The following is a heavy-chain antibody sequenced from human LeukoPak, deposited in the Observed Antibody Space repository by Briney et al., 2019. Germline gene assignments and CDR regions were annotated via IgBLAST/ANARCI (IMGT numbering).Heavy chain of an antibody. CDR1: GGSISSYY. D-gene: IGHD3-22*01. CDR2: IYYSGST. V-gene: IGHV4-59*08. Sequence: LETLSLTCTVSGGSISSYYWSWIRQPPGKGLEWIGYIYYSGSTNYNPSLKSRVTISVDTSKNQFSLKLSSVTAADTAVYYCARGFITMMDYWGQGTLVTVSS. J-gene: IGHJ4*02. CDR3: ARGFITMMDY.